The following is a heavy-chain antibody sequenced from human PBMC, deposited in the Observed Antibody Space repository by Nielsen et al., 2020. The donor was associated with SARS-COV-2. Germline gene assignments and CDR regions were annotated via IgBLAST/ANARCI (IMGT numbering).Heavy chain of an antibody. CDR2: ISGSGGST. D-gene: IGHD6-19*01. CDR3: AKARLNIAVAGTYFDY. J-gene: IGHJ4*02. CDR1: GFTFSSYS. V-gene: IGHV3-23*01. Sequence: GESLKISCAASGFTFSSYSMNWVRQAPGKGLEWVSAISGSGGSTYYADSVKGRFTISRDNSKNTLYLQMNSLRAEDTAVYYCAKARLNIAVAGTYFDYWGQGTLVTVSS.